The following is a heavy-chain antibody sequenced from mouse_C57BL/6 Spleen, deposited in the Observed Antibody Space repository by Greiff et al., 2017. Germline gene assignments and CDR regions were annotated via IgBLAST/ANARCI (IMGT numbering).Heavy chain of an antibody. CDR1: GFNIKEDY. V-gene: IGHV14-4*01. CDR3: THYDGYYVG. J-gene: IGHJ3*01. D-gene: IGHD2-3*01. Sequence: EVQLQQSGAELVRPGASVKLSCTASGFNIKEDYMHWVKQRPEQGLEWIGWIDPENGDTEYASKFQGKATITADTSSNTAYLQLSSLTSEDTAVYYCTHYDGYYVGWGQGTLVTVSA. CDR2: IDPENGDT.